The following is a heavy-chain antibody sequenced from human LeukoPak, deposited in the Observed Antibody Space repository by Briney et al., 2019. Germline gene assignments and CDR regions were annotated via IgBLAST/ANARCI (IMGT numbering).Heavy chain of an antibody. D-gene: IGHD3-10*01. CDR3: ARRVRAYYYYYYMDV. CDR2: ISAYNGNT. CDR1: GYTFTSYG. Sequence: ASVKVSCKASGYTFTSYGISWVRQAPGQGLEWMGWISAYNGNTNYAQKLQGRVTMTTDTSTSTAYMELRSLRSDDTAVYYCARRVRAYYYYYYMDVWGKGTTVTVSS. J-gene: IGHJ6*03. V-gene: IGHV1-18*01.